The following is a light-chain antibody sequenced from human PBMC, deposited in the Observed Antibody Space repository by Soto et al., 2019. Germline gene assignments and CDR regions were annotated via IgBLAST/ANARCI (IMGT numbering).Light chain of an antibody. Sequence: QSVLTQPASVSGSPGQSIAISCTGTSSDVGAYNSVSWYQQHPGRAPKLMIHDVSNRPSGVFYRFSGSKSGNTASLTISGLQAEDEADYYCSSYTSSSTYVFGTGTKVTVL. CDR3: SSYTSSSTYV. J-gene: IGLJ1*01. V-gene: IGLV2-14*03. CDR2: DVS. CDR1: SSDVGAYNS.